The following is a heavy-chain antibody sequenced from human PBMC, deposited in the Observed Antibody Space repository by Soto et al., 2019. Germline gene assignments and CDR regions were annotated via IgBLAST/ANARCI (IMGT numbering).Heavy chain of an antibody. CDR2: ISYDGSNK. J-gene: IGHJ6*02. CDR3: AKDWYGMDV. Sequence: QVQLVESGGGVVQPGRSLRLSCAASGFTFSSYGMHGVRQAPGKGLEWVAVISYDGSNKYYADSVKGRFTISRDNSKNTLYLQMNSLRAEDTAVYYCAKDWYGMDVWGQGTTVTVSS. CDR1: GFTFSSYG. V-gene: IGHV3-30*18.